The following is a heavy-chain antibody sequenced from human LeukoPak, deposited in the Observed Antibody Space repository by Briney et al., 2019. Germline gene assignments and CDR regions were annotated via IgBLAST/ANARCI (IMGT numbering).Heavy chain of an antibody. J-gene: IGHJ6*02. Sequence: GGSLRLSCAASGFTFSSYGMHWVRQAPGKGLEWVSVIWYDVSNTYYADSVKGRFTISRDNSKNTLYLQMNSLRAEDTAVYYCARDREYCSGGNCYPPTYYYGMDVWGQGTTVTVSS. CDR3: ARDREYCSGGNCYPPTYYYGMDV. CDR1: GFTFSSYG. D-gene: IGHD2-15*01. CDR2: IWYDVSNT. V-gene: IGHV3-33*01.